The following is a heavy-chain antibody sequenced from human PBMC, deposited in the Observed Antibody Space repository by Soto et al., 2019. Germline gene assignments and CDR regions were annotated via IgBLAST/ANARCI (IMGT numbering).Heavy chain of an antibody. Sequence: SETLSLTCTVSGGSISSSSYYWGWIRQPPGKGLEWIGSIYYSGSTYYNPSLKSRVTISVDTSKNQFSLRLSSVAAADTAVYYCASLGATRYYYSGMDVWGQGTTVTVSS. CDR1: GGSISSSSYY. D-gene: IGHD1-26*01. V-gene: IGHV4-39*01. CDR3: ASLGATRYYYSGMDV. J-gene: IGHJ6*02. CDR2: IYYSGST.